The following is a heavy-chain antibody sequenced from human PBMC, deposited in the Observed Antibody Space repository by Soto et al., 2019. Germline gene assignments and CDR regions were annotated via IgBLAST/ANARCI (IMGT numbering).Heavy chain of an antibody. Sequence: GESLKISCKGSGYSFTSYWIGWVRQMPGKGLEWMGIIYPGDSDTRYSPSFQGQVTISADKSISTAYLQWSSLKASDTAMYYCARQETHDYYYYYYGMDVWGQGTTVTVSS. CDR1: GYSFTSYW. J-gene: IGHJ6*02. V-gene: IGHV5-51*01. CDR2: IYPGDSDT. D-gene: IGHD1-1*01. CDR3: ARQETHDYYYYYYGMDV.